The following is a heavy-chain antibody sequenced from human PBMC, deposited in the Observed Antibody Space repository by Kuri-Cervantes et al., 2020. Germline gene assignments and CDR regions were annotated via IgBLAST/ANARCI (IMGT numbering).Heavy chain of an antibody. D-gene: IGHD4-17*01. Sequence: GESLKISCAASGFTFSSYGMHWVRQAPGKGLEWVAVISYDGSNKYYADSVKGRFTISRDNSKYTLYLQMNSLRAEDTAVYYCAKDARSTVTTSGNYYYYYGMDVWGQGNTVTVSS. V-gene: IGHV3-30*18. J-gene: IGHJ6*02. CDR1: GFTFSSYG. CDR3: AKDARSTVTTSGNYYYYYGMDV. CDR2: ISYDGSNK.